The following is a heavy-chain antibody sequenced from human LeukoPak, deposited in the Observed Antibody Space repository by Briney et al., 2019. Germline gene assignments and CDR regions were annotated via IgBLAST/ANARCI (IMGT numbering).Heavy chain of an antibody. CDR1: GFTFSSYA. CDR2: ISYDGSNK. Sequence: GGSLRLSCAASGFTFSSYAMHWVRQAPGKGLEWVAVISYDGSNKYYADSEKGRFTISRDNSKNTLYLQMNSLRAEDTAVYYCARDFVGAPRFDPWGQGTLVTVSS. D-gene: IGHD1-26*01. CDR3: ARDFVGAPRFDP. J-gene: IGHJ5*02. V-gene: IGHV3-30-3*01.